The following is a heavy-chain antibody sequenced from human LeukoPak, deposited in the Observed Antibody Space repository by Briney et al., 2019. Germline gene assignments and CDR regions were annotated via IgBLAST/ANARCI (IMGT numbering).Heavy chain of an antibody. CDR3: ARPYYYYGMDV. J-gene: IGHJ6*02. CDR2: ISAYNGNT. CDR1: GGTFSSYA. Sequence: ASVKVSCKASGGTFSSYAISWVRQAPGQGLEWMGWISAYNGNTNYAQKLQGRVTMTTDTSTSTAYMELRSLRSDDTAVYYCARPYYYYGMDVWGQGTTVTVSS. V-gene: IGHV1-18*01.